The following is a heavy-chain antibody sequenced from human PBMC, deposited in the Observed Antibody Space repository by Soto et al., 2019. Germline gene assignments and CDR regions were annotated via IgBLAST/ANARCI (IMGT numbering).Heavy chain of an antibody. V-gene: IGHV1-18*01. J-gene: IGHJ4*02. Sequence: ASVKVSCKTSGYTFTSYGISWVRQAPGQGLEWMGWISAYNGNTNYAQKFQDRVTMTTDTSTNTAYMELRSLRSDDTAVYYCAREWDNKSEHSSGWYDDFWGQGTLVTVSS. CDR3: AREWDNKSEHSSGWYDDF. D-gene: IGHD6-19*01. CDR2: ISAYNGNT. CDR1: GYTFTSYG.